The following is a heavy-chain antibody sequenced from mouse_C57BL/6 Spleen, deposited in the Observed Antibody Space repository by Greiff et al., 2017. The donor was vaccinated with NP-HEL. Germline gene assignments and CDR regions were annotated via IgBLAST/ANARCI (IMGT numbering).Heavy chain of an antibody. D-gene: IGHD1-1*01. CDR2: IDPENGDT. CDR3: TTNFLLLGSSHWYFDV. J-gene: IGHJ1*03. CDR1: GFNIKDDY. Sequence: VQLQQSGAELVRPGASVKLSCTASGFNIKDDYMHWVKQRPEQGLEWIGWIDPENGDTEYASKFQGKATITADTSSNTAYLQLSSLTSEDTAVYYCTTNFLLLGSSHWYFDVWGTGTTVTVSS. V-gene: IGHV14-4*01.